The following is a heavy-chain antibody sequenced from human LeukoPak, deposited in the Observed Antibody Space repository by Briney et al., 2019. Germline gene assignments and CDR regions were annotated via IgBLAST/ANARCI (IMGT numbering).Heavy chain of an antibody. CDR3: AKDLYGSAAGLPYYYYYMDV. D-gene: IGHD6-13*01. V-gene: IGHV3-30*18. CDR1: GFTFSSYG. J-gene: IGHJ6*03. Sequence: AGGSLRLSCAASGFTFSSYGMHWVRQAPGKGLEWVAVISYDGSNKYYADSVKGRFTISRDNSKNTLYLQMNSLRAEDTAVYYCAKDLYGSAAGLPYYYYYMDVWGKGTTVTVSS. CDR2: ISYDGSNK.